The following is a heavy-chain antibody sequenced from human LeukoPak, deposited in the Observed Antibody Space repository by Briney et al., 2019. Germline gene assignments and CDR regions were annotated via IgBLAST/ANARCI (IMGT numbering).Heavy chain of an antibody. CDR3: ARDLTPLIQLWPRSVDYDYGMDV. Sequence: GGSLRLSCAASGFTFSNYDMNWVRQAPGKGLEWVANIKEDGSEIYYVDAVKGRFTISRDNANNSLYLQMNSLGAEDTAVYYCARDLTPLIQLWPRSVDYDYGMDVWGQGTTVTVSS. CDR2: IKEDGSEI. V-gene: IGHV3-7*01. CDR1: GFTFSNYD. D-gene: IGHD5-24*01. J-gene: IGHJ6*02.